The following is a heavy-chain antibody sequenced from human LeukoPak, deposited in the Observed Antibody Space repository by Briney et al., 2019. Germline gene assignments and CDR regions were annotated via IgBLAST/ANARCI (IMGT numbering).Heavy chain of an antibody. V-gene: IGHV3-7*01. CDR2: IRQDGSER. CDR3: AGLIKVAGDIDY. D-gene: IGHD6-19*01. Sequence: GGSLRLSCAASGFTLGTYWMSWVRQAPGKGLEWVATIRQDGSERFYVDSVKGRFTVSRDNAKNSLYLQMNSLRAEDTAVYYCAGLIKVAGDIDYWGQGTLVTVS. CDR1: GFTLGTYW. J-gene: IGHJ4*02.